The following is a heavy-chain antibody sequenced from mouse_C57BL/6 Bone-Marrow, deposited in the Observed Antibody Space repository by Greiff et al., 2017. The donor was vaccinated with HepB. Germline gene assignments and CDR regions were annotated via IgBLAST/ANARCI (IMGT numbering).Heavy chain of an antibody. CDR3: ARHPYSSGYGYAMDY. Sequence: VQVVESGAELVKPGASVKLSCKASGYTFTEYTIHWVKQRSGQGLEWIGWFYPGSGSIKYNEKFKDKATLTADKSSSTVYMELSRLTAEDSAVYFCARHPYSSGYGYAMDYWGQGTAVTVSS. CDR1: GYTFTEYT. V-gene: IGHV1-62-2*01. J-gene: IGHJ4*01. D-gene: IGHD3-2*02. CDR2: FYPGSGSI.